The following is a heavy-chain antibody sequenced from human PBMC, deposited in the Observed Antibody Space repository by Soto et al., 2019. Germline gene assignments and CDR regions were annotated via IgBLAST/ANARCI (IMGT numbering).Heavy chain of an antibody. D-gene: IGHD2-2*01. Sequence: PGESLKISCKGSGYSFTSYWIGWVRQMPGKGLEWMGIIYPGDSDTRYSPSFQGQVTISADKSISTAYLQWSSLKASDTAMYYCARMGSTRNHHYYYGMDVWGQGPTVTVYS. CDR2: IYPGDSDT. J-gene: IGHJ6*02. V-gene: IGHV5-51*01. CDR1: GYSFTSYW. CDR3: ARMGSTRNHHYYYGMDV.